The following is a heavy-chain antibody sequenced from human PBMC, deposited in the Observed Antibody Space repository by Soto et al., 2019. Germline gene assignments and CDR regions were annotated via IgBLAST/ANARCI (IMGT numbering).Heavy chain of an antibody. Sequence: SETLSLTCTVSGGSISSYYWSWIRQPPGKGLEWIGYIYYSGSTNYNPSLKSRVTISVDTSKNQFSLKLSSVTAADTAVYYCARGVSGSSSDYWGQGTLVTVSS. D-gene: IGHD6-6*01. CDR1: GGSISSYY. V-gene: IGHV4-59*01. J-gene: IGHJ4*02. CDR3: ARGVSGSSSDY. CDR2: IYYSGST.